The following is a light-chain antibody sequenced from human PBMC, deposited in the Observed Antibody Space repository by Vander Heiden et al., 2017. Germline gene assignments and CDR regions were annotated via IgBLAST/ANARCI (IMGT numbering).Light chain of an antibody. CDR1: QSISSW. V-gene: IGKV1-5*01. CDR3: QQYRSFWA. J-gene: IGKJ1*01. Sequence: DIQMTQSPSTLSASVGDRVTITCRASQSISSWLAWYQQKPGKAPKLLIYDASSLESGVPSRFSGSGSRTEFTLTISSLQPDDFATYYCQQYRSFWAFGQGTKVEIK. CDR2: DAS.